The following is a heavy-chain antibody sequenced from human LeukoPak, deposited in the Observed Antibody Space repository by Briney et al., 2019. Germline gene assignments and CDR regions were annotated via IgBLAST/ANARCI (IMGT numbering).Heavy chain of an antibody. V-gene: IGHV3-74*01. D-gene: IGHD6-13*01. Sequence: PGGSLRLSCAASGFTFSSYWMHWVRHAPGKGRVGVSRINSDGSSTSYADSVKGRFTISRDNAKNTLYLQMNSLRAEDTAVYYCARETAAAGDYYFDYWGQGTLVTVSS. CDR3: ARETAAAGDYYFDY. J-gene: IGHJ4*02. CDR1: GFTFSSYW. CDR2: INSDGSST.